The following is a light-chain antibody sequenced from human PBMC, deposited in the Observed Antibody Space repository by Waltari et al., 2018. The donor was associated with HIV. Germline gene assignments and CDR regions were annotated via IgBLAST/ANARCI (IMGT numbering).Light chain of an antibody. J-gene: IGLJ2*01. V-gene: IGLV1-36*01. CDR2: YDD. Sequence: QSVLTQPPSVSAAPRQRVTTSCSVSSSNIGNNAVNWYQQLPGKPPRLLICYDDMRASGVSDGFYCSKSGASATLVSGGLKCEDDSDCYCAAWDDSLNGLLFGGATKLTVL. CDR3: AAWDDSLNGLL. CDR1: SSNIGNNA.